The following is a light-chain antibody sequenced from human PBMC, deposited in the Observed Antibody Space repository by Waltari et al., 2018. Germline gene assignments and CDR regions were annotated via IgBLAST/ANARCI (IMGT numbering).Light chain of an antibody. CDR2: EVF. CDR3: SSYAGSNNVV. J-gene: IGLJ2*01. Sequence: QSALTQPPSASGSPGQSVTISCTGTSSDGGGYSYVSWYQQHPGKAPKLIIFEVFQRPSGVPDRFSGSKSGNTASLTVSGLQAEDEADYYCSSYAGSNNVVFGGGTKLTVL. CDR1: SSDGGGYSY. V-gene: IGLV2-8*01.